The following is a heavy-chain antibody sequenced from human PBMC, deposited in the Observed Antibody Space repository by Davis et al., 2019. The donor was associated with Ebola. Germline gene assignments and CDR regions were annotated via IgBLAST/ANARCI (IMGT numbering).Heavy chain of an antibody. Sequence: ASVTVSCKASGYTFTGYYMHWVRQAPGQGLEWMGWINPNSGGTNYAQKFQGWVTMTRDTSISTAYMELSRLRSDDTAVYYCARADYGDYYGMDVWGQGTTVTVSS. CDR1: GYTFTGYY. D-gene: IGHD4-17*01. J-gene: IGHJ6*02. V-gene: IGHV1-2*04. CDR3: ARADYGDYYGMDV. CDR2: INPNSGGT.